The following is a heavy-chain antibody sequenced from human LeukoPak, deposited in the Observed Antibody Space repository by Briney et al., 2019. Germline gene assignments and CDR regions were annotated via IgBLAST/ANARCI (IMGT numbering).Heavy chain of an antibody. CDR1: GFTFRSYW. D-gene: IGHD3-16*01. CDR2: LKSDGSSR. J-gene: IGHJ4*02. CDR3: ARGGSYGDF. V-gene: IGHV3-74*01. Sequence: GGSLRLSCEASGFTFRSYWMHWLRQTPGRGLVWVSSLKSDGSSRTYADSVKGRFTISRDNTKNTLYLQMSSLIAADTAVYYCARGGSYGDFWGQGTLVTVSS.